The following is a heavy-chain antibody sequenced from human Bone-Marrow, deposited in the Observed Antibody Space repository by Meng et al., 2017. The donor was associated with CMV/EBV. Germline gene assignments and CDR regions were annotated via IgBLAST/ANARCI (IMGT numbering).Heavy chain of an antibody. CDR1: GFSVTSNY. V-gene: IGHV3-53*01. D-gene: IGHD3-22*01. CDR2: LYSGGST. J-gene: IGHJ4*02. CDR3: ARDGIYFDTSVYFGFEY. Sequence: GFSVTSNYIDWVRQAPGKGLELVSVLYSGGSTFYGDSVRGRFTLSRDNSKNTVYLQMNNLRGEDTAMYYCARDGIYFDTSVYFGFEYWGQGTLVTVSS.